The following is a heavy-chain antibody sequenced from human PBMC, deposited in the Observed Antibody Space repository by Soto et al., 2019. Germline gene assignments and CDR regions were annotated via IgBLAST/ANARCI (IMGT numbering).Heavy chain of an antibody. D-gene: IGHD5-12*01. V-gene: IGHV2-5*01. J-gene: IGHJ6*01. CDR3: AHQYSGYERDCYSGMAF. CDR1: EG. Sequence: EGVGWIRQPPGKALEWLALIYWNDDKRYSPSLKSRLTITKDTSKNQVVLTMTNMDPVDTATYYCAHQYSGYERDCYSGMAFLRQGTTVPGTS. CDR2: IYWNDDK.